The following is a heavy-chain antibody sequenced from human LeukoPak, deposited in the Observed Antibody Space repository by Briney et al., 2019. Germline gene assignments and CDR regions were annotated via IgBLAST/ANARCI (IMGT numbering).Heavy chain of an antibody. CDR2: INHSGST. J-gene: IGHJ4*02. Sequence: TSETLSLTCAVYGGSFSGYYWSWIRQPPGKGLEWIGEINHSGSTNYNPSLKSRVTISVDTSKNQFSLKLSSVTAADTAVYYCARPNKWLGDYYFDYWGQGTLVTVSS. V-gene: IGHV4-34*01. D-gene: IGHD6-19*01. CDR3: ARPNKWLGDYYFDY. CDR1: GGSFSGYY.